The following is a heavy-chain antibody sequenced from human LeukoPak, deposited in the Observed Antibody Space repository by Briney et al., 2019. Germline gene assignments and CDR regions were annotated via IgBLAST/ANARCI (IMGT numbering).Heavy chain of an antibody. J-gene: IGHJ4*02. CDR3: ARGQGTVTTH. V-gene: IGHV4-34*01. CDR2: INHSGSA. D-gene: IGHD4-17*01. Sequence: SETLSLTCAVSGGSFSAYYWTWIRQPPGKGLEWIGGINHSGSANYNPSLKSRVTISLDTSKNQFSLKLSSVTAADTAVYYCARGQGTVTTHWGQGTLVTVSS. CDR1: GGSFSAYY.